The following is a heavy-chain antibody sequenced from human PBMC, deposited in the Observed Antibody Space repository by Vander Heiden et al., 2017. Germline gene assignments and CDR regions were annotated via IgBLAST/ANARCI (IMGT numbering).Heavy chain of an antibody. Sequence: QLQLQASGPGLVKPSETLSLNCPVPDGHISSSCDDWGWVRQPPGEGMEWIGSIYYSGSTYYNPSLKSRVTISVDTSKNQFSLKLSSVTAADTAVYYCARHLKVAAVDWGQGTLVTVSS. CDR3: ARHLKVAAVD. J-gene: IGHJ4*02. D-gene: IGHD6-13*01. CDR1: DGHISSSCDD. CDR2: IYYSGST. V-gene: IGHV4-39*01.